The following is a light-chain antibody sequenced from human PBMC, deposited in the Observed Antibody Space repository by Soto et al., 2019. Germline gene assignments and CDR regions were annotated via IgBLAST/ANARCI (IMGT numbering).Light chain of an antibody. CDR3: QQRSNWPPIT. Sequence: EIVLTQSPCTRSLSPGERAPLSCRASQSVSSSYLASDQQKPGQAPRLVSYGASSRATGIPDRFSGSGSGTDFTLTISRLEPADFAVYYCQQRSNWPPITFGQGTRLEIK. CDR1: QSVSSSY. V-gene: IGKV3D-20*02. J-gene: IGKJ5*01. CDR2: GAS.